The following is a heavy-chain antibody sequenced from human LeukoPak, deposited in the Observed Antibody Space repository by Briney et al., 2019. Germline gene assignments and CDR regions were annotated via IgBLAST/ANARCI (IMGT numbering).Heavy chain of an antibody. V-gene: IGHV1-8*03. J-gene: IGHJ5*02. D-gene: IGHD3-3*01. CDR1: GYTFTSYD. CDR2: MNPNSGNT. Sequence: ASVKVSCKASGYTFTSYDINWVRQATGQGLEWVGWMNPNSGNTGYAQKFQGRVTITRNTSISTAYMELSSLRSEDTAVYYCAREAVTIFGVVRTQTTKLPHRFDPWGQGTLVTVSS. CDR3: AREAVTIFGVVRTQTTKLPHRFDP.